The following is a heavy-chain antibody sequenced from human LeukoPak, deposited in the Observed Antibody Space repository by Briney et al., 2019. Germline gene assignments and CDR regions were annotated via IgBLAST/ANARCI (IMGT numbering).Heavy chain of an antibody. V-gene: IGHV1-69*04. CDR3: AGEEGIAAAAAIYYYGMDG. J-gene: IGHJ6*02. CDR2: IIPILGIA. Sequence: SVTVSCKASGGTFSSYAISWVRQAPGQGLEWMGRIIPILGIANYAQKFQGRVTITADKSTSTAYMELSSLRSEDTAVYYCAGEEGIAAAAAIYYYGMDGGGQGTTVTVSS. CDR1: GGTFSSYA. D-gene: IGHD6-13*01.